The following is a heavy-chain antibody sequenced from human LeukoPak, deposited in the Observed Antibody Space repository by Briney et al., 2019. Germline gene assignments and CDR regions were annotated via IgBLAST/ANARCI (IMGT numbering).Heavy chain of an antibody. CDR3: AREALMVRGVIISGASDY. CDR1: GFTFSSYA. V-gene: IGHV3-30*04. D-gene: IGHD3-10*01. J-gene: IGHJ4*02. Sequence: GGSLRLSCAASGFTFSSYAMHWVRQAPGKGLEWVAVISYDGSNKYYADSVKGRFTISRDNSKNTLYLQMNSLRAEDTAVYYCAREALMVRGVIISGASDYWGQGTLVTVSS. CDR2: ISYDGSNK.